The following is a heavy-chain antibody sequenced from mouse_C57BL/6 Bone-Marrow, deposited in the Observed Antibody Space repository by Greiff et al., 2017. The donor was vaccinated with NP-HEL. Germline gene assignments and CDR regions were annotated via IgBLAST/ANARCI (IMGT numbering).Heavy chain of an antibody. CDR2: IDPSDSYP. Sequence: QVQLQQPGAELVKPGASVKLSCKASGYTFTSYWMPWVKQRPGQGLEWIGEIDPSDSYPHYNQKFKGKAPLTVDTSSSTAYMQLSSLTSEDSAVYYCARIGFITTEGNYWGQGTTLTVSS. V-gene: IGHV1-50*01. D-gene: IGHD1-1*01. J-gene: IGHJ2*01. CDR1: GYTFTSYW. CDR3: ARIGFITTEGNY.